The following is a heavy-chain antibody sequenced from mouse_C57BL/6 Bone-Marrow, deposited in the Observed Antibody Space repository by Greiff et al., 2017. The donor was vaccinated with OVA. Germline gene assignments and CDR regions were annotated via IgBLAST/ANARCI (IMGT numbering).Heavy chain of an antibody. J-gene: IGHJ4*01. CDR1: GYTFTSYW. D-gene: IGHD1-1*01. CDR2: IDPSDSET. V-gene: IGHV1-52*01. Sequence: QVQLQQPGAELVRPGSSVKLSCKASGYTFTSYWMHWVKQRPIQGLEWIGNIDPSDSETHYNQKFKDKATLTVDKSSSTAYMQLSSLTSEDSAVYYWAREGVVAPPYAMDYWGQGTSVTVSS. CDR3: AREGVVAPPYAMDY.